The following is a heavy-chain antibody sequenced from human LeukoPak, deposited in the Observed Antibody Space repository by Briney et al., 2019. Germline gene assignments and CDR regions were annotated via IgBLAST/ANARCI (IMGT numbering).Heavy chain of an antibody. V-gene: IGHV4-39*01. CDR2: IYYSGST. D-gene: IGHD6-13*01. Sequence: SETLSLTCTVSGGSISSSSYYWGWIRQPPGKGLEWIGGIYYSGSTYYNPSLKSRVTISVDTSKNQFSLKLSSVTAADTAVYYCARLRIYNIHSVAAAGTGWFDPWGQGTLVTVSS. CDR1: GGSISSSSYY. J-gene: IGHJ5*02. CDR3: ARLRIYNIHSVAAAGTGWFDP.